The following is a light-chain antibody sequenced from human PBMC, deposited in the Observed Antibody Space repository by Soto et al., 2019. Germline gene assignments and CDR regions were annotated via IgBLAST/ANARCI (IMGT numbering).Light chain of an antibody. V-gene: IGKV3-15*01. Sequence: EIVMTQSPATLSVSPGERATLSCRASQSVSSKLAWYQQKPGQGPRLLIYGASSRAPGIPARFSGSGSGTEFTLTISSLQSEDFAVYYCQHYSTWLWTFGQGTKVEI. CDR2: GAS. CDR3: QHYSTWLWT. J-gene: IGKJ1*01. CDR1: QSVSSK.